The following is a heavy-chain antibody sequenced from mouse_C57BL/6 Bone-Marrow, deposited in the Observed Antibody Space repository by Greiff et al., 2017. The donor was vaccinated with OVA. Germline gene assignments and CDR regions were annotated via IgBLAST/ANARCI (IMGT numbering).Heavy chain of an antibody. V-gene: IGHV1-64*01. CDR3: ARSGASSGYN. D-gene: IGHD3-2*02. CDR1: GYTFTSYW. CDR2: IHPNSGST. Sequence: QVQLQQPGAELVKPGASVKLSCKASGYTFTSYWMHWVKQRPGQGLEWIGMIHPNSGSTNYNEKFKSKATLTVDKSSSTAYMQRSSLTSEDSAVYYCARSGASSGYNWGQGTTLTVSS. J-gene: IGHJ2*01.